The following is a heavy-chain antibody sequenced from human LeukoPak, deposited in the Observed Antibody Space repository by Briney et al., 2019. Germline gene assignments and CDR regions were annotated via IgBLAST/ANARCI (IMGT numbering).Heavy chain of an antibody. V-gene: IGHV3-7*01. CDR1: GFTFSSYW. J-gene: IGHJ4*02. CDR2: IKQDGSEK. CDR3: RYDTTGYYSGDY. Sequence: GGSLRLSCAASGFTFSSYWMSWVRQAPGKGLEWVANIKQDGSEKYYVDSVKGRFTISRDTAKNSLYLQMNSLRAEDTAVYYCRYDTTGYYSGDYWGQGTLVTVSS. D-gene: IGHD3-22*01.